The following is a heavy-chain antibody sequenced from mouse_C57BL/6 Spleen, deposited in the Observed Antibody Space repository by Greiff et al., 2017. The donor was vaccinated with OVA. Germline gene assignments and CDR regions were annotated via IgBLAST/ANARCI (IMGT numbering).Heavy chain of an antibody. D-gene: IGHD4-1*01. V-gene: IGHV3-6*01. Sequence: EVKLMESGPGLVKPSQSLSLTCSVTGYSITSGYYWHWIRQFPGNKLEWMGYISYDGSNNYNPSLKNRISITRDTSKNQFFLKLNSVTTEDTATYYCAREANWDWYFDVWGTGTTVTVSS. CDR2: ISYDGSN. CDR1: GYSITSGYY. J-gene: IGHJ1*03. CDR3: AREANWDWYFDV.